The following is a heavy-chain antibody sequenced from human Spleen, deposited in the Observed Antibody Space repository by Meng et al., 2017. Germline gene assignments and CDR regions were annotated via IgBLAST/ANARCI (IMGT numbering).Heavy chain of an antibody. CDR1: DDSISSYY. J-gene: IGHJ6*02. D-gene: IGHD3-22*01. CDR3: ARAGYYYDSSGYYFQYYYYGMDV. V-gene: IGHV4-59*12. CDR2: IYHNGDT. Sequence: SETLSLTCTVSDDSISSYYWNWIRQPPGKGLEWIGFIYHNGDTNYNPSLKTRVTISVDTSKNQFSLKLSSVTAADTAVYHCARAGYYYDSSGYYFQYYYYGMDVWGQGTTVTVSS.